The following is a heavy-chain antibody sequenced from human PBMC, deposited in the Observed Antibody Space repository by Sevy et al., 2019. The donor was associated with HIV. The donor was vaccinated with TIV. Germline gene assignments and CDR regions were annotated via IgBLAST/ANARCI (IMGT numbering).Heavy chain of an antibody. J-gene: IGHJ6*02. Sequence: GGSLRLSCAASGFTFSSYWMHWVRQAPGKGLVWVSRINSDGSSTSYADSVKGRFTISRDNAKNTLYLQMKSLRAEDKAVYYCARGFEGLEGYCSGGSCFPRSYYYGMDVWGQGTTVTVSS. CDR2: INSDGSST. CDR1: GFTFSSYW. V-gene: IGHV3-74*01. D-gene: IGHD2-15*01. CDR3: ARGFEGLEGYCSGGSCFPRSYYYGMDV.